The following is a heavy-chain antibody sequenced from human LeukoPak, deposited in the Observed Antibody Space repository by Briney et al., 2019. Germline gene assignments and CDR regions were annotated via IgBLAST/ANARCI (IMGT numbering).Heavy chain of an antibody. CDR1: GGSISTYY. CDR3: TRTYSSSSIDY. CDR2: IFYTGST. J-gene: IGHJ4*02. V-gene: IGHV4-59*01. D-gene: IGHD6-6*01. Sequence: SETLSLTCTVSGGSISTYYWSWIRQPPGKGLEWIGYIFYTGSTNYNPSLKSRVTMSIDTSKNQFSLKLSSVTAADTAVYYCTRTYSSSSIDYWGQGALVTVSS.